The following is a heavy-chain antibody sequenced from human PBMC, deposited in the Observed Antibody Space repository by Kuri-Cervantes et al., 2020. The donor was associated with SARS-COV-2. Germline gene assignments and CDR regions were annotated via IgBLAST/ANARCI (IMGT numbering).Heavy chain of an antibody. CDR3: AKDRVGVQDF. J-gene: IGHJ4*02. CDR1: GFNFSRTD. CDR2: ISHDGKNK. Sequence: GESLKIPCAASGFNFSRTDMHWVRQAPGKGLEWVAVISHDGKNKKCIASGKGRFTISRDNSQNTLYLHMKSLRSEDTAMYYCAKDRVGVQDFWGQGTRVTVSS. V-gene: IGHV3-30*18. D-gene: IGHD2-21*01.